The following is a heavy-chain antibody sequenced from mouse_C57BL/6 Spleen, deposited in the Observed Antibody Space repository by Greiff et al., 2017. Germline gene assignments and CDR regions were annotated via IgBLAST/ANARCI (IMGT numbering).Heavy chain of an antibody. CDR2: INPNNGGT. CDR1: GYTFTDYY. J-gene: IGHJ2*01. CDR3: APIYYDYDDY. V-gene: IGHV1-26*01. D-gene: IGHD2-4*01. Sequence: EVQLQQSGPELVKPGASVKISCKASGYTFTDYYMNWVKQSHGKSLEWIGDINPNNGGTSYNQKFKGKATLTVDKSSSTAYMELRSLTSEDSAVYYCAPIYYDYDDYWGQGTTLTVSS.